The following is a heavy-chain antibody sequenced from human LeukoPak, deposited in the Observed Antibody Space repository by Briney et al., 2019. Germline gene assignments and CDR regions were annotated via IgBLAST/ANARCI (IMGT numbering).Heavy chain of an antibody. D-gene: IGHD3-10*01. J-gene: IGHJ3*02. CDR2: ISSSSSYI. Sequence: GGSLRLSCAASGFTFDDHGMSWVRQAPGKGLEWVSSISSSSSYIYYADSVKGRFTISRDNAKNSLYLQMNSLRAEDTAVYYCARDWFGELLYEWANNDAFDIWGQGTMVTVSS. V-gene: IGHV3-21*01. CDR3: ARDWFGELLYEWANNDAFDI. CDR1: GFTFDDHG.